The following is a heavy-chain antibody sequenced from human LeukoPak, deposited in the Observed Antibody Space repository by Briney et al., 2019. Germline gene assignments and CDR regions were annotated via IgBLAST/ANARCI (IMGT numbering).Heavy chain of an antibody. Sequence: GGSLRLSCAASGFTFSSYSMNWVRQAPGTGLEWVSSISGSSSYIYYADSVKGRFTISRDNAKNSLYLQMNSLRAEDTAVYYCASYCSSTSCPEGFDYWGQGTLVTVSS. V-gene: IGHV3-21*01. CDR1: GFTFSSYS. CDR3: ASYCSSTSCPEGFDY. J-gene: IGHJ4*02. D-gene: IGHD2-2*01. CDR2: ISGSSSYI.